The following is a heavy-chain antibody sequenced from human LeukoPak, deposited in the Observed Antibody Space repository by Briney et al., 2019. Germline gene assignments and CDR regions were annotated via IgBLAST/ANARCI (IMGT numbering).Heavy chain of an antibody. CDR3: ARKVGTTHYYYYYYMDV. CDR1: GYTFTSYG. V-gene: IGHV1-18*01. D-gene: IGHD1-26*01. CDR2: ISAYNGNT. J-gene: IGHJ6*03. Sequence: ASVKVSCKASGYTFTSYGISWVRQAPGQGLEWMGWISAYNGNTNYAQKLQGRVTMTTDTSTSTAYIELRGLRSDDTAVYYCARKVGTTHYYYYYYMDVWGKGTTVTVSS.